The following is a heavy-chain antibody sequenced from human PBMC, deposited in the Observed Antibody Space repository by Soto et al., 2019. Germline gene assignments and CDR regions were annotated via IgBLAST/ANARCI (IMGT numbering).Heavy chain of an antibody. J-gene: IGHJ4*02. CDR2: INHSGST. D-gene: IGHD4-4*01. CDR3: ARGRGQGNYYSNYDFDY. CDR1: GGSFSGYY. Sequence: PSETLSLTCAVYGGSFSGYYWIWIRQPPGKGLEWIGEINHSGSTNYNPSLKSRVTISVDTSKNQFSLKLSSVTAADTAVYYCARGRGQGNYYSNYDFDYWGQGTLVTVSS. V-gene: IGHV4-34*01.